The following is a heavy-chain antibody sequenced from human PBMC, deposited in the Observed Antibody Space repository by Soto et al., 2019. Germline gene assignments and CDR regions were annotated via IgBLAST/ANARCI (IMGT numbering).Heavy chain of an antibody. J-gene: IGHJ3*01. V-gene: IGHV3-53*01. Sequence: GESLRLSCAVSGLTVSGKKYVACVRQAPGKGLEWVSGFYDLDGTYYADSLKGRFTTSGDSSRTIVYLQMNGLRAEDTAVYYCATWNLQEHAYDVWGQGTTVTVSS. CDR3: ATWNLQEHAYDV. D-gene: IGHD4-4*01. CDR2: FYDLDGT. CDR1: GLTVSGKKY.